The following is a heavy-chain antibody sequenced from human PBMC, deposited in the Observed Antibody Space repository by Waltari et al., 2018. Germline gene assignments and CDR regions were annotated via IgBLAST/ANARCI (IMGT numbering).Heavy chain of an antibody. D-gene: IGHD3-10*01. Sequence: QLVESGGGLVEPGGSLRLSCAASFSTFTDAWMNWVRQAPGKGLEWVGRIKSKTDGGTRDYAAFVKGRCTISRDDSKNTLYLQMDSLKTEDTAVYYCATDPTFGYWGQGTLVTVSS. CDR2: IKSKTDGGTR. CDR1: FSTFTDAW. CDR3: ATDPTFGY. V-gene: IGHV3-15*07. J-gene: IGHJ4*02.